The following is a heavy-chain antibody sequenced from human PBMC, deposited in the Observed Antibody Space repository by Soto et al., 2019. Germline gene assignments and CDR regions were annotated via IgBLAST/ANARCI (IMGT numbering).Heavy chain of an antibody. V-gene: IGHV3-23*01. Sequence: VQLLESGGGLVQPGGSLRLSCEASGFAFSSYVMSWVRQAPGKGLEWVSSVSSDFRTYYADSVKGRFTISRDNSKNTLSLQMNSLRDEDTDVYYCVKDVCMYSSGSCYFDYWGQGTLVTVS. J-gene: IGHJ4*02. CDR3: VKDVCMYSSGSCYFDY. CDR2: VSSDFRT. CDR1: GFAFSSYV. D-gene: IGHD6-19*01.